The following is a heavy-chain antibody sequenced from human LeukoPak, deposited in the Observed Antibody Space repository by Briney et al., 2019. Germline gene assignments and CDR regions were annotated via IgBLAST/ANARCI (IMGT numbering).Heavy chain of an antibody. Sequence: PSETLSLTCAVHGGSFSGYYWSWIRQPPGKGLEWIGEINHSGSTNYNPSLKSRVTISVDKSKNQFSLKLSSVTAADTAVYYRARVDGFDPWGQGTLVTVSS. CDR1: GGSFSGYY. CDR3: ARVDGFDP. J-gene: IGHJ5*02. CDR2: INHSGST. V-gene: IGHV4-34*01. D-gene: IGHD2-2*03.